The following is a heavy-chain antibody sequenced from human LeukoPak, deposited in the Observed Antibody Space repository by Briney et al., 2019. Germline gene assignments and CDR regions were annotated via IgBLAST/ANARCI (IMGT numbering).Heavy chain of an antibody. CDR1: GGSISSSNW. J-gene: IGHJ4*02. D-gene: IGHD2-15*01. V-gene: IGHV4-4*02. CDR3: ARGTRGCSGGSCYPRGIDY. CDR2: IYHSGST. Sequence: SETLSLTCAVSGGSISSSNWWSWVRQPPGKGLGWIGEIYHSGSTNYNPSLKSRLTISVDKSKNQFSLKLRSVTAADTAVYYCARGTRGCSGGSCYPRGIDYWGQGTLVTVSS.